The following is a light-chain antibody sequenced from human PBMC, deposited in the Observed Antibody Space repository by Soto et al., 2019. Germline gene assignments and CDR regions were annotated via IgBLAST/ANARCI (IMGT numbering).Light chain of an antibody. CDR3: SSFTSSSTLYV. CDR2: DVS. J-gene: IGLJ1*01. V-gene: IGLV2-14*01. Sequence: SALTQPASLSGAPGQAITLSCTGNSSDFGGYNYVSWYQQHPGKAPKLVIYDVSNRPSGVSNRFSGSKSGNTASLTISGLQAEDEADYYCSSFTSSSTLYVFGTGTKVTVL. CDR1: SSDFGGYNY.